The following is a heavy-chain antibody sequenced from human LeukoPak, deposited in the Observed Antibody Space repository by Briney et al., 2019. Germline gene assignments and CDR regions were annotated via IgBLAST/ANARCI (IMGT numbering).Heavy chain of an antibody. Sequence: SQTLSLTCTVSAGSISSGEYYWSWIRQPPVKGLEWIGYIYYSGRTYYNPSLKSRLAITVDTSKNQFSLKLNSVTAADTAVYYCARYYDFLSYMDAWGKGTTVTVSS. J-gene: IGHJ6*03. CDR1: AGSISSGEYY. D-gene: IGHD3-3*01. V-gene: IGHV4-30-4*08. CDR3: ARYYDFLSYMDA. CDR2: IYYSGRT.